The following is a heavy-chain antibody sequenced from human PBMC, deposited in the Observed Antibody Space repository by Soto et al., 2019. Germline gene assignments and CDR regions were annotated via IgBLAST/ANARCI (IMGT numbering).Heavy chain of an antibody. J-gene: IGHJ4*02. CDR2: IYYSGST. CDR3: ARETITIFGVANYFDY. D-gene: IGHD3-3*01. CDR1: GGSISSGGYY. V-gene: IGHV4-31*03. Sequence: PSETLSLTCTVSGGSISSGGYYWSWIRQHPGKGLEWIGYIYYSGSTYYNPSLKSRVTISVDTSKNQFSLKLSSVTAADTAVYYCARETITIFGVANYFDYWGQGTLVTVSS.